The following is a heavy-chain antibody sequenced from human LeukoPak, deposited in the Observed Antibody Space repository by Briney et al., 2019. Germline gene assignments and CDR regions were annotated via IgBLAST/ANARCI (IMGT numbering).Heavy chain of an antibody. V-gene: IGHV3-7*01. J-gene: IGHJ3*01. CDR2: IRQDGSEK. Sequence: GGSLRLSCVASGFIIVSYWMSWVRQPPGKGLEWVANIRQDGSEKYYVDSVKGRLTISRDNAKNSLYLQMNNLTAADTAIYYCARAGYYGDDAFDLWGQGTRVTVSS. D-gene: IGHD2/OR15-2a*01. CDR3: ARAGYYGDDAFDL. CDR1: GFIIVSYW.